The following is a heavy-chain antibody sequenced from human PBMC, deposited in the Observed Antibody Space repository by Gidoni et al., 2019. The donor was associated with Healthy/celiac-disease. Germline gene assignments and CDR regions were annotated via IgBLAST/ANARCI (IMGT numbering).Heavy chain of an antibody. D-gene: IGHD5-12*01. CDR2: ISGRGGST. CDR1: GFTFSSYA. Sequence: EVQLLESGGGLVQPGGSLRLSCAASGFTFSSYAMSWVRQAPGKGLEWVSAISGRGGSTYYADSVKGRFTISRDNSKNTLYLQMNSLRAEDTAVYYCAKERYSGYDSILHWFDPWGQGTLVTVSS. V-gene: IGHV3-23*01. J-gene: IGHJ5*02. CDR3: AKERYSGYDSILHWFDP.